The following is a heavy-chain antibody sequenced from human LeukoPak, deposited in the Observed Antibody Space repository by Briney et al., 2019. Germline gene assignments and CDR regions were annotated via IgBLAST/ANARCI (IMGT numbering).Heavy chain of an antibody. J-gene: IGHJ4*02. D-gene: IGHD2-15*01. Sequence: GGTLRLSCAASGFTFSSYGMSWVRQAPGKGLEWVANINQDSSEKYYVDSVKGRFTISRDNAKNSLYLQLNTLRPEDTAVYYCVQGWRDNWGQGTLVTVSS. CDR2: INQDSSEK. V-gene: IGHV3-7*01. CDR3: VQGWRDN. CDR1: GFTFSSYG.